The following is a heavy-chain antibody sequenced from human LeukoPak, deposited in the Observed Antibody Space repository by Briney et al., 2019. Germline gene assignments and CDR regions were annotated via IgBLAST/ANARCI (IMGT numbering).Heavy chain of an antibody. CDR2: INPNSGGT. J-gene: IGHJ4*02. V-gene: IGHV1-2*02. CDR1: GYTFTGYY. CDR3: ARVLVRGVKHSFDY. Sequence: ASVKISCKASGYTFTGYYMHWVRQAPGQGLEWMGWINPNSGGTNYAQKFQGGVTMTRDTSISTAYMELSRLRSDDTAVYYCARVLVRGVKHSFDYWGQGTLVTVSS. D-gene: IGHD3-10*01.